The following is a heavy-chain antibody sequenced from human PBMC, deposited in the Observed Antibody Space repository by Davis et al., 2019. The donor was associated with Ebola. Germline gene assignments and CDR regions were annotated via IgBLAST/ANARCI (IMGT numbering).Heavy chain of an antibody. Sequence: PSETLSLTCTVSGYSISSGYYWGWIRQPPGKGLEWIGSIYHSGSTYYNPSLKSRVTISVDTSKNQFSLKLGSVTAADTAVYYCARERREAAQYYYYYYMDVWGKGTTVTVPS. CDR3: ARERREAAQYYYYYYMDV. CDR2: IYHSGST. J-gene: IGHJ6*03. CDR1: GYSISSGYY. V-gene: IGHV4-38-2*02. D-gene: IGHD2-15*01.